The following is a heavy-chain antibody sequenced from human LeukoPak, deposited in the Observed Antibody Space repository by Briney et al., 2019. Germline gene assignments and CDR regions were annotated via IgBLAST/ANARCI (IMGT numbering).Heavy chain of an antibody. CDR2: ISYDGSNK. V-gene: IGHV3-30-3*01. J-gene: IGHJ5*02. CDR3: ARDGYYGSGREGFDP. CDR1: GFTFSSYA. D-gene: IGHD3-10*01. Sequence: GRSLRLSCAASGFTFSSYAMHWVRQAPGKGLEWVAVISYDGSNKYYADSVKGRFTISRGNSKNTLYLQMNSLRAEDTAVYYCARDGYYGSGREGFDPWGQGTLVTVSS.